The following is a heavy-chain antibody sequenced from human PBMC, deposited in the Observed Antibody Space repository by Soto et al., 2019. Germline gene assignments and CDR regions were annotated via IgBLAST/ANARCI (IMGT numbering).Heavy chain of an antibody. D-gene: IGHD2-15*01. Sequence: PSETLSLTCTVSGVSISGSHYWGGIRQPKGKGLEWIGTVYYTGNTYYNPSLKSRLAITVDTSRNHFSLRLTSVTAADTALYYCARPVVVAWGDYFDSWGQGILVTVSS. CDR3: ARPVVVAWGDYFDS. J-gene: IGHJ4*02. CDR2: VYYTGNT. CDR1: GVSISGSHY. V-gene: IGHV4-39*02.